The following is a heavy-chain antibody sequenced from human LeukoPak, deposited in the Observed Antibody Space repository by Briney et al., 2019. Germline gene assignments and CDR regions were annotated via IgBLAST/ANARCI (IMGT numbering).Heavy chain of an antibody. V-gene: IGHV4-30-2*01. D-gene: IGHD1-1*01. CDR3: ARLDGVY. Sequence: SQTLSLTCAVSGGSISSGGYSWSWIRQPPGKGLEWIGYIYHSGSTNYNPSLKSRVTISVDTSKNQFSLRLSSVTAADTAVYYCARLDGVYWGQGTLVTVSS. CDR2: IYHSGST. J-gene: IGHJ4*02. CDR1: GGSISSGGYS.